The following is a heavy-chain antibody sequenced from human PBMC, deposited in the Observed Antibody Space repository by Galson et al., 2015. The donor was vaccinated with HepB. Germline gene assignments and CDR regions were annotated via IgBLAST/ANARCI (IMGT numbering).Heavy chain of an antibody. CDR3: ARGRGFWSGYYTGGNWFDP. Sequence: TLSLTCTVSGGSISSGDYYWSWIRQPPGKGLEWIGYIYYSGSTYYNPSLKSRVTISVDTSKNQFSLKLSSVTAADTAVYYCARGRGFWSGYYTGGNWFDPWGQGTLVTVSS. V-gene: IGHV4-30-4*01. CDR1: GGSISSGDYY. D-gene: IGHD3-3*01. CDR2: IYYSGST. J-gene: IGHJ5*02.